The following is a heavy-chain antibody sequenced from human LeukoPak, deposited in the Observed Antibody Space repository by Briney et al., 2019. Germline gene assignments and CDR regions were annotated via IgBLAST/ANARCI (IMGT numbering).Heavy chain of an antibody. J-gene: IGHJ4*02. V-gene: IGHV1-69*04. CDR3: ARGLITMVRGVIYSGLDY. CDR1: EGTFSSYA. CDR2: IIPILGIA. Sequence: SVKVSCKASEGTFSSYAISWVRQAPGQGLEWMGRIIPILGIANYAQKFQGRVTITADKSTSTAYMELSSLRSEDTAVYYCARGLITMVRGVIYSGLDYWGQGTLVTVSS. D-gene: IGHD3-10*01.